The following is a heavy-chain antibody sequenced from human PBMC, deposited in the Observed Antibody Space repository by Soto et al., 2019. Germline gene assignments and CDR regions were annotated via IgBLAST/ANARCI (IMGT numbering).Heavy chain of an antibody. Sequence: GGSLRFSCASSGFSFTSYEMNWVRQAPGKGLEWISYIDGSGTVIYYAESVKGRFTISRDNAKNSLFLQMNSLGAEDTAIYYCARELDVPSGSFDHWGQGTLVTVSS. J-gene: IGHJ4*02. CDR2: IDGSGTVI. CDR1: GFSFTSYE. CDR3: ARELDVPSGSFDH. D-gene: IGHD1-1*01. V-gene: IGHV3-48*03.